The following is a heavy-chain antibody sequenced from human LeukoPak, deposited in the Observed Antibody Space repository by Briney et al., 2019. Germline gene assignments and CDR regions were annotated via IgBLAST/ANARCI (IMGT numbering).Heavy chain of an antibody. Sequence: GGSLRLSCAASGFTFSSYWRSWVRQAPGQGLEWVANIKQDGSEKYYVDSVKGRFTISRDNSKNTLYLQMNSLRAEDTAVYYCAKDTIQLWSYWGQGTLVTVSS. CDR1: GFTFSSYW. J-gene: IGHJ4*02. CDR3: AKDTIQLWSY. CDR2: IKQDGSEK. D-gene: IGHD5-18*01. V-gene: IGHV3-7*01.